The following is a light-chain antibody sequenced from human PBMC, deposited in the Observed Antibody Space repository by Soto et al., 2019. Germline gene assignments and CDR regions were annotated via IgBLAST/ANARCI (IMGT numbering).Light chain of an antibody. CDR3: QQSYSTPIT. CDR1: QSISSY. V-gene: IGKV1-39*01. CDR2: AAS. Sequence: IQMTQSPSSLSASVADRVTITCRASQSISSYLNWYQQKPGKAPKLLIYAASSLQSGVPSRFSGSGSGTDFTLTISSLQPEDFATYYCQQSYSTPITFGQGTRME. J-gene: IGKJ5*01.